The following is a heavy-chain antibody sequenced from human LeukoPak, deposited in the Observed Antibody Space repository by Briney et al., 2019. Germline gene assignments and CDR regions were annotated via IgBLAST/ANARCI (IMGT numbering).Heavy chain of an antibody. CDR2: INWNGGST. CDR3: AREFPHGGNDY. D-gene: IGHD4-23*01. J-gene: IGHJ4*02. V-gene: IGHV3-20*04. CDR1: GFTYSTYT. Sequence: PGGPLRLPCTASGFTYSTYTVNGAPQATGKGLEWGSGINWNGGSTGYADSVKGRFTISRDNAKNTLYLQMNSLRAEDTALYYCAREFPHGGNDYWGQGTLVTVSS.